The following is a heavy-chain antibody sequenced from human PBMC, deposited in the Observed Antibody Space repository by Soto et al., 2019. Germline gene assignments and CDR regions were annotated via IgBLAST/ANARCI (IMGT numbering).Heavy chain of an antibody. CDR3: AHTKDSSGFLTS. Sequence: SGPTLVNPTQTLTLTCSFSGFSLSAYGVRVIWFRQPPGETLEWLALIHWNDDKRYSPYLKSRLTITKDTSKNQVVLTLTNLDPLDTGTYFCAHTKDSSGFLTSWGQGILVTVPQ. CDR1: GFSLSAYGVR. D-gene: IGHD3-22*01. CDR2: IHWNDDK. V-gene: IGHV2-5*01. J-gene: IGHJ5*02.